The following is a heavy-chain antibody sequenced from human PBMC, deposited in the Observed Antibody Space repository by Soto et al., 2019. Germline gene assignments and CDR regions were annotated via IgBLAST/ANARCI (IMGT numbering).Heavy chain of an antibody. J-gene: IGHJ3*02. CDR2: ISYDGSNK. V-gene: IGHV3-30*03. CDR1: GFTFSSYG. D-gene: IGHD1-26*01. Sequence: QVQLVESGGGVVQPGRSLRLSCAASGFTFSSYGMHWVRQAPGKGLEWVAVISYDGSNKYYADSVKGRFTISRDNSKNTLYLQMNSLRAEDTAVEYCATKATEIRGAFEIWGQGTMVTVSS. CDR3: ATKATEIRGAFEI.